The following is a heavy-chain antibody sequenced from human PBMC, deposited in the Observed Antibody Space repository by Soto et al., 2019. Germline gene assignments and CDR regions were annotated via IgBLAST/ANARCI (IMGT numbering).Heavy chain of an antibody. Sequence: QVQLVQSGAEVKKPGSSVKVSCKASGGTFSSYAISWVRQAPGQGLEWMGGIIPIFGTANYAQKFQGRVTITADESTSAAYMELSSLRSEDTAVYYCAGGARYSYGKDYFDYWGPGTLVTVSS. CDR3: AGGARYSYGKDYFDY. V-gene: IGHV1-69*12. CDR2: IIPIFGTA. J-gene: IGHJ4*02. CDR1: GGTFSSYA. D-gene: IGHD5-18*01.